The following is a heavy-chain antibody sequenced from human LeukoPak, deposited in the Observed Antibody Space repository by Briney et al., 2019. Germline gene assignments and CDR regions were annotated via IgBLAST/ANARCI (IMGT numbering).Heavy chain of an antibody. D-gene: IGHD6-19*01. V-gene: IGHV5-51*01. CDR1: GYSFTSYW. J-gene: IGHJ4*02. CDR2: IYPDDADT. CDR3: ARQGELGVAGYDY. Sequence: GESLKISCKVSGYSFTSYWIAWVRQMPGKGLEWMGIIYPDDADTTYSPSFEGQVTFSVDGFVSTAYLHWSSLKASDTAMYYCARQGELGVAGYDYWGQGTRVTVSS.